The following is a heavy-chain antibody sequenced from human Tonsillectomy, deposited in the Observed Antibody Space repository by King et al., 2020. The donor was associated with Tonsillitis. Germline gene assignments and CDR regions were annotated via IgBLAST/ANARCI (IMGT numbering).Heavy chain of an antibody. Sequence: VQLVESGGGLVQPGGSLKLSCAASGFNFRNYAMSWVRQAPGKGLEWVSAISGSGGSTYYADSVKGRFTISRDNPKNTVYLQMNSLRAEDTAVDYCAKDNSRAERCPQLEAFYIWGQGTMVIVSS. CDR1: GFNFRNYA. D-gene: IGHD5-24*01. CDR2: ISGSGGST. V-gene: IGHV3-23*04. J-gene: IGHJ3*02. CDR3: AKDNSRAERCPQLEAFYI.